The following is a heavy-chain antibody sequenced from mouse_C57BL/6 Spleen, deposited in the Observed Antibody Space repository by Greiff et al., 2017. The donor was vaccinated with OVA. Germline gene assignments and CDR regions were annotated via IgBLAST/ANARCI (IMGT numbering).Heavy chain of an antibody. CDR2: IYPGDGDT. V-gene: IGHV1-82*01. J-gene: IGHJ2*01. Sequence: QVQLQQSGPELVKPGASVKISCKASGYAFSSSWMNWVKQRPGKGLEWIGRIYPGDGDTNYNGKFKGKATLTADKSSSTAYMQLSSLTSEDSAVYCCARRTNWDYFDYWGQGTTLTVSS. D-gene: IGHD4-1*01. CDR3: ARRTNWDYFDY. CDR1: GYAFSSSW.